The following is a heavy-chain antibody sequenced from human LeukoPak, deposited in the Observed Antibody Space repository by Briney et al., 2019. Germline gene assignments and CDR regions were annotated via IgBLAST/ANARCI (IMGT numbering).Heavy chain of an antibody. CDR2: IKSKTDGGTT. V-gene: IGHV3-15*01. CDR3: TTDSRDIAAAGNFDY. D-gene: IGHD6-13*01. J-gene: IGHJ4*02. CDR1: GFTFSNGW. Sequence: GGSLRLSCAASGFTFSNGWMSWVRQAPGKGLEWVGRIKSKTDGGTTDYAAPVKGRFTISRDDSKNTLYLQMNSLKTEDTAVYYCTTDSRDIAAAGNFDYWGQGTLVTLSS.